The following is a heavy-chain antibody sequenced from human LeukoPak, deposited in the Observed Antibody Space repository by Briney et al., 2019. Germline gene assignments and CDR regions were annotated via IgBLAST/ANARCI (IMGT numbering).Heavy chain of an antibody. D-gene: IGHD5-18*01. V-gene: IGHV3-66*02. J-gene: IGHJ4*02. CDR1: GFTVSNNY. CDR2: IYSGGST. Sequence: GGSLRLSCTASGFTVSNNYVSWVRQAPGKGLEWVSVIYSGGSTYHADSVKGRFIISRDNSKNTLNLQMNSLRVEDSAVYYCARDRYSYGYALDCWGQGTLVTVSS. CDR3: ARDRYSYGYALDC.